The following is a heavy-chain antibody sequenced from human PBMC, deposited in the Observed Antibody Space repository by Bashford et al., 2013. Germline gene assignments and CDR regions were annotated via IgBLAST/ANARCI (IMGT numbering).Heavy chain of an antibody. D-gene: IGHD1-26*01. CDR1: GGSISSSDYY. CDR2: IYYSGST. V-gene: IGHV4-39*07. J-gene: IGHJ4*02. Sequence: SETLSLTCTVSGGSISSSDYYWGWIRQPPGKGPEWIGSIYYSGSTYFNPSLRSRLSISLDTSKNQFSLKLTSVTAADTAIYYCAGGSRGATADYWGRGTLVTVSS. CDR3: AGGSRGATADY.